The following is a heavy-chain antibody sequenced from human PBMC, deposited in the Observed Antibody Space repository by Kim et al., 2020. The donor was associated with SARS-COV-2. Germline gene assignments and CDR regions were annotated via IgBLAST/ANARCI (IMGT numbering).Heavy chain of an antibody. D-gene: IGHD3-22*01. Sequence: SVKGRLTISRDNSKKTLYLQMNSLRAEDTAVYYCATDYDSSGYYSRAFDYWGQGTLVTVSS. V-gene: IGHV3-23*01. CDR3: ATDYDSSGYYSRAFDY. J-gene: IGHJ4*02.